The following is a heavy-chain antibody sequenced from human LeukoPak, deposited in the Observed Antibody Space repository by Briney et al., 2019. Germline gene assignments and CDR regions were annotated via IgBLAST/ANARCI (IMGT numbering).Heavy chain of an antibody. J-gene: IGHJ4*02. CDR3: ARDKSVFFDTSGSRFDC. D-gene: IGHD3-22*01. CDR1: GFNFRDHW. CDR2: IKQDGSEK. Sequence: GGSLRLSCAVSGFNFRDHWMDWVRQAPGKGLEWVANIKQDGSEKYYVDSVKGRFTISRDNAKNSLYLQMNSLRAEDTAVYYCARDKSVFFDTSGSRFDCWGQGTLVTVSS. V-gene: IGHV3-7*01.